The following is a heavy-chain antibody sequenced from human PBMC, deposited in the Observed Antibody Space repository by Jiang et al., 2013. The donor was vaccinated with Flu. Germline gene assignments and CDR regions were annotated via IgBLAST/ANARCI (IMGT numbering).Heavy chain of an antibody. CDR3: VSERQTGEVVFFAF. CDR1: GYTFTSYY. Sequence: GAEVKKPGASVKVSCKASGYTFTSYYMHWVRQAPGQGLEWMGIINPSGGSTSYAQKFQGRVTMTRDTSTSTAYMELRSLRSDDTAVYYCVSERQTGEVVFFAFWGQGTLVTVSS. D-gene: IGHD3-3*01. V-gene: IGHV1-46*01. J-gene: IGHJ4*02. CDR2: INPSGGST.